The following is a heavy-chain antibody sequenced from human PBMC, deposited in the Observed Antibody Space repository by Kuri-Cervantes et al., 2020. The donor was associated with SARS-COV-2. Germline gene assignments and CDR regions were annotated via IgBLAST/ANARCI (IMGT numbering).Heavy chain of an antibody. J-gene: IGHJ4*02. CDR1: GGSFSGYY. V-gene: IGHV4-34*01. CDR3: ARGNNWNVYDPTYFDY. D-gene: IGHD1-20*01. Sequence: GSLRLSCAVYGGSFSGYYWSWIRQPPGKGLEWIGEINHSGSTNYNPSLKSRVTISVDTSKNQFSLKLSSVTAADTAVYYCARGNNWNVYDPTYFDYWGQGTLVTVSS. CDR2: INHSGST.